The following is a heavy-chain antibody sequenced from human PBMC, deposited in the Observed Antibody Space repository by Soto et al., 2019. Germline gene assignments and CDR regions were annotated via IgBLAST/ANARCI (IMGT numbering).Heavy chain of an antibody. J-gene: IGHJ3*01. CDR1: GFSLSTSAVG. Sequence: QITLKESGPTLVKPTEALTLTCNFSGFSLSTSAVGVGWIRQPPGKALEFLALIYWDDDKRYSPSLKSRLTITKDTSKNQVVLTMINMDPVDTATYYCAHRLRGTGTFAFDFWGQGAMVTASS. V-gene: IGHV2-5*02. CDR2: IYWDDDK. CDR3: AHRLRGTGTFAFDF. D-gene: IGHD1-1*01.